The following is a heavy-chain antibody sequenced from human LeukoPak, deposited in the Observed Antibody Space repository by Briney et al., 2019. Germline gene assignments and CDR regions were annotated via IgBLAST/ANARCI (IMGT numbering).Heavy chain of an antibody. D-gene: IGHD6-6*01. V-gene: IGHV1-18*01. CDR3: ARQKYSSSSTTNWGRGDYYYYYMDV. CDR1: GYTFTSYG. J-gene: IGHJ6*03. CDR2: ISAYNGNT. Sequence: GASVKVSCKASGYTFTSYGISWVRQAPGQGLEWMGWISAYNGNTNYAQKLQGRVTMTTDTSTSTAYMELRSLRSDDTAVYYCARQKYSSSSTTNWGRGDYYYYYMDVWGKGTTVTVSS.